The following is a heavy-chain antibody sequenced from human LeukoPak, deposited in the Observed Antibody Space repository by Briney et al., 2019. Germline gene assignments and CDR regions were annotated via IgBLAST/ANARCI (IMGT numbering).Heavy chain of an antibody. D-gene: IGHD5-12*01. Sequence: ASVKVSCKASGSTFTSYAMNWVRQAPGQGLEWMGWINTNTGNPTYAQGFTGRFVSSLDTSVSTAYLQISSLKAVDTAVYYCATDLVATADYWGQGTLVTVSS. CDR3: ATDLVATADY. V-gene: IGHV7-4-1*02. CDR2: INTNTGNP. CDR1: GSTFTSYA. J-gene: IGHJ4*02.